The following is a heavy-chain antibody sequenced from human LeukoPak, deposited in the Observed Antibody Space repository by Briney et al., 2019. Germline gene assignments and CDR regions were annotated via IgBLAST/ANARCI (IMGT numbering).Heavy chain of an antibody. J-gene: IGHJ4*02. Sequence: ASVKVSCKASGYTFTSYYMHWVRQAPGQGLEWMGIINPSGGSTSYAQKFQGRVTMTRDTSTSTVYMELSSLRSEDTAVYYCAVNYYTNGVCSSFDYWGQGTLVTVSS. CDR2: INPSGGST. CDR3: AVNYYTNGVCSSFDY. D-gene: IGHD2-8*01. V-gene: IGHV1-46*01. CDR1: GYTFTSYY.